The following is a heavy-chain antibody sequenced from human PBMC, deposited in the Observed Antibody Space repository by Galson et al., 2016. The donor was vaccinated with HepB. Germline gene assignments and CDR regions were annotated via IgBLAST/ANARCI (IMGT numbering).Heavy chain of an antibody. CDR2: IYPSGDQT. CDR3: AREVVTGVGATSY. CDR1: GFTFNNYF. J-gene: IGHJ4*02. V-gene: IGHV1-46*02. Sequence: SVKVSCKASGFTFNNYFMHWVRQAPGQGLEWMGIIYPSGDQTIFAQKFQGRVAMTRDTSTNTVFMELSSLRSDDTAGYYCAREVVTGVGATSYWGQGTLVTVSS. D-gene: IGHD1-26*01.